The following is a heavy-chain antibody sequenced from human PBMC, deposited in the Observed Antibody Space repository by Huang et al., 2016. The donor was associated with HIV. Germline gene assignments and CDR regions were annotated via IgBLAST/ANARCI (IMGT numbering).Heavy chain of an antibody. CDR3: ARAKDTWDAYDI. Sequence: QVQLVESGGGVVQPGRSLRLSCAASGFPFHNHAMHWVRQAPGKGLGWVAVISNDGSNNYYAASVKGRFTIARDSSKSTLFLHMTSLRTEDTAVYYCARAKDTWDAYDIWGQGTMVMVSS. CDR1: GFPFHNHA. V-gene: IGHV3-30-3*01. CDR2: ISNDGSNN. D-gene: IGHD5-18*01. J-gene: IGHJ3*02.